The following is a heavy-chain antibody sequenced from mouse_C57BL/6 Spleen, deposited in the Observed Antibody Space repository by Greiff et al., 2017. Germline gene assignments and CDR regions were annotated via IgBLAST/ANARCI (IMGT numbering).Heavy chain of an antibody. Sequence: EVKVVESEGGLVQPGSSMKLSCTASGFTFSDYYMAWVRQVPEKGLEWVANINYDGSSTYYLDSLKSRFIISRDNAKNILYLQMSSLKSEDTATYYCARAGARPKGWLLLYAMDYWGQGTSVTVSS. J-gene: IGHJ4*01. V-gene: IGHV5-16*01. CDR1: GFTFSDYY. CDR2: INYDGSST. D-gene: IGHD2-3*01. CDR3: ARAGARPKGWLLLYAMDY.